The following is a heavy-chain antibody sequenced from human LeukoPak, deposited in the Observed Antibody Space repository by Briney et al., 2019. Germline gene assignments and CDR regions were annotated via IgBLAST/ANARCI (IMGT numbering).Heavy chain of an antibody. CDR2: MNPKSGNT. CDR1: EYTFTTYD. CDR3: ARRNSAQRLPRTMDV. V-gene: IGHV1-8*01. D-gene: IGHD2-21*02. Sequence: GASVKVSCKASEYTFTTYDINWVRQATGQGLEWMGWMNPKSGNTGYAQKFQGRVTMTRNTSISTAYMELSSLRSEDTAVYYCARRNSAQRLPRTMDVWGQGTTVTVSS. J-gene: IGHJ6*02.